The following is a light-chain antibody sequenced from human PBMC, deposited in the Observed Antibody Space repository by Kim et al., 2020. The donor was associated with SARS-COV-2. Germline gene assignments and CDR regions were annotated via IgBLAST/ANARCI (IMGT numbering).Light chain of an antibody. Sequence: PGETAPPPFPASPPYNPPLLGLFQQEPGPPPQLPIPGAYSRANCRPDRFSGSGSETDFTLTISRLETEDFAFYYCQQYGGSPPITFGQGTRLEIK. CDR3: QQYGGSPPIT. CDR2: GAY. J-gene: IGKJ5*01. CDR1: PPYNPPL. V-gene: IGKV3-20*01.